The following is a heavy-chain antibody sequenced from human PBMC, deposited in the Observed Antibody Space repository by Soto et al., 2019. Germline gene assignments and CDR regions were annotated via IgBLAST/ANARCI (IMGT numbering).Heavy chain of an antibody. CDR2: IYYSGST. J-gene: IGHJ4*02. CDR3: ARGGRYSGYDEFDY. Sequence: PSETLSLTCTFSGCSISSYYWSWIRRPPGKGLEWIGYIYYSGSTNYNPSLKSRVTISVDTSKNQFSLKLSSVTAADTAVYYCARGGRYSGYDEFDYWGQGTLVTVSS. CDR1: GCSISSYY. D-gene: IGHD5-12*01. V-gene: IGHV4-59*01.